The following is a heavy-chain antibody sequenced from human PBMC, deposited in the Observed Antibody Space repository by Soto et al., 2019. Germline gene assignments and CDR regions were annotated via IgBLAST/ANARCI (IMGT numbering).Heavy chain of an antibody. V-gene: IGHV2-5*01. CDR3: AHSHVVYAIDSPAWFDY. Sequence: ASGPTLVNPTQTLTLTCTFSGFSLSTSGVGVGWIRQPPGKALEWLALIYWNDDKRYSPSLKSRLTITKDTSKNQVVLTMTNMDPVDTATYYCAHSHVVYAIDSPAWFDYWGQGTLVTVSS. D-gene: IGHD2-8*02. CDR1: GFSLSTSGVG. J-gene: IGHJ4*02. CDR2: IYWNDDK.